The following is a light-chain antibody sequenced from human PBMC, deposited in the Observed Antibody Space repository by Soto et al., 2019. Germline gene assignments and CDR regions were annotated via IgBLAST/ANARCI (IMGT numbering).Light chain of an antibody. CDR1: QSINSW. Sequence: DIQMTQSPSTLSASVGDRVTITCRASQSINSWLAWYQQKPGKAPKLLIYKASSLESGVPSRFSGSGSGTEFTLTISSLQPDDFATYYCQQYTNYRTFGQGTKVEIK. CDR3: QQYTNYRT. CDR2: KAS. J-gene: IGKJ1*01. V-gene: IGKV1-5*03.